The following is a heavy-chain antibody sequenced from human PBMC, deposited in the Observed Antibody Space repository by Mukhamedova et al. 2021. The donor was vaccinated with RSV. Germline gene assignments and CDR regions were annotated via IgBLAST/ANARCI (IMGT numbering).Heavy chain of an antibody. D-gene: IGHD3-3*01. CDR3: ARASITIFGVVTWDAFDI. J-gene: IGHJ3*02. CDR1: A. V-gene: IGHV1-69*01. Sequence: AISWVRQAPGQGLEWVGGIIPIFGTANYAQKFQGRVTITADESTSTAYMELSSLRSEDTAVYYCARASITIFGVVTWDAFDIWG. CDR2: IIPIFGTA.